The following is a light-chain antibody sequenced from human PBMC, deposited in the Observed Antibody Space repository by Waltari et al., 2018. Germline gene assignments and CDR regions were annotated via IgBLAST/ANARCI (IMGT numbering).Light chain of an antibody. Sequence: IVLTQSPATLSLSTGERATLSCRASQSVSSYLAWYQQKPGQAPRLLIYDASNSATGLPARFSGSGSGTDFTLPISSLEPEDFAVYYCQQRSNWLTFGGGTKVEIK. CDR2: DAS. J-gene: IGKJ4*01. V-gene: IGKV3-11*01. CDR1: QSVSSY. CDR3: QQRSNWLT.